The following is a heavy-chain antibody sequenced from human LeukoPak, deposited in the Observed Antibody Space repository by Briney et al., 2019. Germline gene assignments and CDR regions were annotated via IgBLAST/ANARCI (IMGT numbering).Heavy chain of an antibody. D-gene: IGHD1-26*01. CDR2: IKQDGSDK. V-gene: IGHV3-7*04. J-gene: IGHJ4*02. CDR1: GITFSSYW. CDR3: ARLLGGDYFDN. Sequence: GGSLRLSCAASGITFSSYWMSWVRQAPGKGLEWVANIKQDGSDKYYVDSVKGRFTISRDNAKNSLYLQLNSLTAEDTAVYYCARLLGGDYFDNWGQGTLVTVS.